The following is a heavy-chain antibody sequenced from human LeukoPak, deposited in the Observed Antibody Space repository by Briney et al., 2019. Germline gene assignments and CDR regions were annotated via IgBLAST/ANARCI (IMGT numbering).Heavy chain of an antibody. J-gene: IGHJ4*02. V-gene: IGHV1-2*02. CDR3: ARDRSTMVRGVIIPFGY. CDR1: GYTFTGYY. D-gene: IGHD3-10*01. Sequence: ASVKVSCKASGYTFTGYYLHWVRQAPGQGLEWVGWINPNSGGTNYAQKFQGRVTMTRDTSISTAYMELSRLRSDDTAVYYCARDRSTMVRGVIIPFGYWGQGTLVTVSS. CDR2: INPNSGGT.